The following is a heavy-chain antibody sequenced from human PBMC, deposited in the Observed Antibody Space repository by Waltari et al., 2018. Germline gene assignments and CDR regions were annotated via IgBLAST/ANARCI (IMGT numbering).Heavy chain of an antibody. CDR1: GGSFSGYF. Sequence: QVQLQQWGAGLLKPSETLSLTYAVDGGSFSGYFWSWIRQPPGKGLEWIGEINHSENTNYNPSLKSRVTMSVDTSKNQFSLNLSSVTAADTAVYYCATDVFIVGATRDYWGQGTLVTVSS. V-gene: IGHV4-34*02. J-gene: IGHJ4*02. CDR3: ATDVFIVGATRDY. CDR2: INHSENT. D-gene: IGHD1-26*01.